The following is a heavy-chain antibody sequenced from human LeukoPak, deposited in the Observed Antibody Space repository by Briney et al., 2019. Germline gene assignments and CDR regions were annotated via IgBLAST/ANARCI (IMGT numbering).Heavy chain of an antibody. D-gene: IGHD3-10*01. J-gene: IGHJ4*02. V-gene: IGHV4-4*02. Sequence: SETLSLTCSVSGDSISSSNCWSWVRQSPGKGLDWIGEICHSGSTNYNPSLKTRVAISMDKSKNQFSLQLTSVTAADTAVYYCATPKGYYYGSGPGYFNYWGQGLLVTVSS. CDR1: GDSISSSNC. CDR2: ICHSGST. CDR3: ATPKGYYYGSGPGYFNY.